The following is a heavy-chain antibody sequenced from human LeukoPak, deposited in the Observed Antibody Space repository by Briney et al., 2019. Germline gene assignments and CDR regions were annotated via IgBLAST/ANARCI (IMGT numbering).Heavy chain of an antibody. D-gene: IGHD1-1*01. CDR1: GDSINTYS. V-gene: IGHV4-59*01. Sequence: PSETLSLTCIVSGDSINTYSWSWIRQPPGEEPEWIGYMFYGGNTNYNPSLKSRVTISIDRSKNQFALTLTSVTAADTGVYYCARVPNFSAPYYMDVWGKGTTVTVSS. J-gene: IGHJ6*03. CDR3: ARVPNFSAPYYMDV. CDR2: MFYGGNT.